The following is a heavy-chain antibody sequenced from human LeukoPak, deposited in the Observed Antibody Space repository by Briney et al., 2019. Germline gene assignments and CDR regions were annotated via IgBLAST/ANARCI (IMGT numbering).Heavy chain of an antibody. CDR1: GGTFSSYG. CDR3: ARDQTGTGDLEAYYYYDMDV. CDR2: IIPIFGTA. V-gene: IGHV1-69*06. J-gene: IGHJ6*03. D-gene: IGHD7-27*01. Sequence: SVKVSCKASGGTFSSYGISWVRQAPGQGLECMGRIIPIFGTANYAQKFQGRVTITADKSTSTAYMELSSLRSEDTAVYYCARDQTGTGDLEAYYYYDMDVWGKGTTVTVSS.